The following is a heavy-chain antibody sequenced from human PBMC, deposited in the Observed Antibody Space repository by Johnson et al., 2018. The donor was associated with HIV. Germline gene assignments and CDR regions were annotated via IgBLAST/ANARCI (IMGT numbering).Heavy chain of an antibody. J-gene: IGHJ3*02. V-gene: IGHV3-30-3*01. D-gene: IGHD4-23*01. Sequence: QMLLVESGGGVVEPGRSLRLSCAASGFTFSSYAMHWVRQAPGRGLEWVAVISYDANNKYYADSVKGRFTISRDNSKNTVFLQMDSLRGEDTTDYYCARDPGNGGRPFDAFDIWGQGTMVTVSS. CDR1: GFTFSSYA. CDR2: ISYDANNK. CDR3: ARDPGNGGRPFDAFDI.